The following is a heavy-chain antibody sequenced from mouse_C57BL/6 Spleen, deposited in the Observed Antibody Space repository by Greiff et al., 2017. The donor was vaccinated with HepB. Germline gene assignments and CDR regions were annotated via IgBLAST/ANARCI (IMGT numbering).Heavy chain of an antibody. CDR2: IYPGDGDT. V-gene: IGHV1-82*01. Sequence: QVQLQQSGPELVKPGASVKISCKASGYAFSSSWMNWVKQRPGKGLEWIGRIYPGDGDTNYNGKFKGKATLTADKSSSTAYMQLSSLTSEDSAVYFCARDYGSSYGDYWGQGTTLTVSS. CDR1: GYAFSSSW. CDR3: ARDYGSSYGDY. J-gene: IGHJ2*01. D-gene: IGHD1-1*01.